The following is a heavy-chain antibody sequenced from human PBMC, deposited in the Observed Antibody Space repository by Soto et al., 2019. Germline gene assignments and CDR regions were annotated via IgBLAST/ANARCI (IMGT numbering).Heavy chain of an antibody. D-gene: IGHD7-27*01. CDR3: TTDRLTGDLGPHKRYYYYYYGMDV. J-gene: IGHJ6*02. V-gene: IGHV3-15*07. CDR1: GFTFSNAW. Sequence: GGSLRLSCAASGFTFSNAWMNWVRQAPGKGLEWVGRIKSKTDGGTTDYAAPVKGRFTISRDDSKNTLYLQMNSLETEDTAVYYCTTDRLTGDLGPHKRYYYYYYGMDVWAQGTTVTVSS. CDR2: IKSKTDGGTT.